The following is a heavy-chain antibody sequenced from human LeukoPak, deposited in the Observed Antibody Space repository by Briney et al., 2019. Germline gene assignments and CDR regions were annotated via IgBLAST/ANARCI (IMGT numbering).Heavy chain of an antibody. Sequence: GGSLRLSCAASGFTFSSYGMHWVRQAPGKGLEWVAFIRYDGSNKYYADSVKGRFTISRDNSKNTLYLQMNSLRAEDTAVYYCAKDTLSRVYYYYYYMDVWGKGTTVTVSS. CDR1: GFTFSSYG. CDR3: AKDTLSRVYYYYYYMDV. V-gene: IGHV3-30*02. CDR2: IRYDGSNK. D-gene: IGHD3-3*02. J-gene: IGHJ6*03.